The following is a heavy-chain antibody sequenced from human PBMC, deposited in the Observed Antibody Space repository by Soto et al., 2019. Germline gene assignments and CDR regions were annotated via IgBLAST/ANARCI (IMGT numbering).Heavy chain of an antibody. J-gene: IGHJ6*02. CDR3: ARGLIVPVPGAIGLEPYYYGLDV. D-gene: IGHD2-2*02. CDR2: TNYRCRLFT. CDR1: VDTVSSNSAA. V-gene: IGHV6-1*01. Sequence: SQTLSLTCAISVDTVSSNSAAWNCLRRSPSRGLEWLGRTNYRCRLFTEYALSVKSRINMNPDTSNNQSSLQLTSVTPEDTAVYYCARGLIVPVPGAIGLEPYYYGLDVWGQGTTVTVSS.